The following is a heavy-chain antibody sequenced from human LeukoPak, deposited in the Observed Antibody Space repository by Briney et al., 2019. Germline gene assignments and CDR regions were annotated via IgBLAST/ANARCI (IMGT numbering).Heavy chain of an antibody. CDR3: AKGDYGDYITDIQANFDY. D-gene: IGHD4-17*01. CDR2: ISGSGGST. CDR1: GFTFSSYA. Sequence: GGSLRPSCAASGFTFSSYAMSWVRQAPGKGLEWVSAISGSGGSTYYADSVKGRFTISRDNSKNTLYLQMNSLRAEDTAVYYRAKGDYGDYITDIQANFDYWGQGTLVTVSS. V-gene: IGHV3-23*01. J-gene: IGHJ4*02.